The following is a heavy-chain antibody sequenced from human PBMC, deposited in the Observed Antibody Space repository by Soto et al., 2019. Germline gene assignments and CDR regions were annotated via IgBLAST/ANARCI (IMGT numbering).Heavy chain of an antibody. Sequence: SETLSLTCTVSGGSISSGDYYWSWIRQPPGKGLEWIGYIYYSGSTYYNPSLKSRVTISVDTSKNQFSLKLSSVTAADTAVYYCARVRYCSSTSCYELDYWGQGTLVTVYS. J-gene: IGHJ4*02. V-gene: IGHV4-30-4*01. D-gene: IGHD2-2*01. CDR2: IYYSGST. CDR1: GGSISSGDYY. CDR3: ARVRYCSSTSCYELDY.